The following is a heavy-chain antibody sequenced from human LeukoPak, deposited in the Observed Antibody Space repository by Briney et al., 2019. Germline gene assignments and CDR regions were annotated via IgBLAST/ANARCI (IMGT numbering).Heavy chain of an antibody. V-gene: IGHV1-18*01. D-gene: IGHD3-10*01. J-gene: IGHJ4*02. CDR2: VSPYNGNT. Sequence: ASVKVSCKTSGYTFTDYDITWVRQAPGQGLEWMVRVSPYNGNTYYSQRFQDRVTITKDTSTGTAYMDLRNLRTDDTAMYYCARNGRVRRVVKDLFEYWGQGTLVAVSS. CDR1: GYTFTDYD. CDR3: ARNGRVRRVVKDLFEY.